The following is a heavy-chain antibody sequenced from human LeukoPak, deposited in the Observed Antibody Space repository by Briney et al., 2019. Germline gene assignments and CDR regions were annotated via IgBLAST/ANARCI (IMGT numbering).Heavy chain of an antibody. CDR1: GFTFSSYS. V-gene: IGHV3-21*01. Sequence: GSLRLSCAASGFTFSSYSMDWVHQAPGKGLEWVSSISSSSSYIYYADSVKGRFTISRDNAKNSLYLQMNSLRAEDTAVYYCASSIAARPEYYFDYWGQGTLVTVSS. CDR3: ASSIAARPEYYFDY. D-gene: IGHD6-6*01. J-gene: IGHJ4*02. CDR2: ISSSSSYI.